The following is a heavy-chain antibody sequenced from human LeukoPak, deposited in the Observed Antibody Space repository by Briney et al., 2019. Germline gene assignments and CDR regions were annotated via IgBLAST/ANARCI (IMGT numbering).Heavy chain of an antibody. D-gene: IGHD6-13*01. J-gene: IGHJ4*02. Sequence: PGGSLRLSCGASGFTVSSNYMSWVRQAPGKGLEWVSVIYSGGSTYYADSVKGRFTISRDNSKNTLYLQMNSLRAEDTAVYYCARGYSSSWVFDYWGQGTLVAVSS. CDR3: ARGYSSSWVFDY. CDR1: GFTVSSNY. V-gene: IGHV3-53*01. CDR2: IYSGGST.